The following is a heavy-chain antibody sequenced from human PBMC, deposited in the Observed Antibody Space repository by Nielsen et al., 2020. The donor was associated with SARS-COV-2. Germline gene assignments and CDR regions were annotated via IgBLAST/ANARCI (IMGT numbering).Heavy chain of an antibody. D-gene: IGHD3-3*01. CDR1: GFTFSSYG. Sequence: GGSLRLSCAASGFTFSSYGMHWVRQAPGKGLEWVAVISYDGSNKYYADSVKGRFTISRDNSKNTLYLQMNSLRAEDTAVYYCARDRYYDFWSGYFFDYWGQGTLVTVSS. V-gene: IGHV3-30*03. J-gene: IGHJ4*02. CDR3: ARDRYYDFWSGYFFDY. CDR2: ISYDGSNK.